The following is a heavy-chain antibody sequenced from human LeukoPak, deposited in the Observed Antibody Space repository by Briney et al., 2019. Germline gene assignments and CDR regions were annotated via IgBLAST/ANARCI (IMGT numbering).Heavy chain of an antibody. CDR2: IIPILGIA. V-gene: IGHV1-69*04. CDR1: GGTFSSYA. J-gene: IGHJ3*02. CDR3: ARVVVVAATKAFDI. D-gene: IGHD2-15*01. Sequence: GASVKVSCKASGGTFSSYAISWVRQAPGQGLEWMGRIIPILGIANYAQKFQGRVTITADKSTSTAYMELSSLRSEDTAVYYCARVVVVAATKAFDIWGQGTMVTVSS.